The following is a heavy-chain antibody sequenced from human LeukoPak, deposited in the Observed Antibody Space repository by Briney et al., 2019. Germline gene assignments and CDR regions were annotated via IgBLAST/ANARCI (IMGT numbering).Heavy chain of an antibody. D-gene: IGHD6-6*01. CDR3: ARDGAARPEYDY. J-gene: IGHJ4*02. Sequence: SVKVSCKASGYTFTGYYMHWVRQAPGQGLEWMGWINPNSGGTNYAQKFQGRVTTTRDTSISTAYMELSRLRSDDTAVYYCARDGAARPEYDYWGQGTLVTVSS. V-gene: IGHV1-2*02. CDR1: GYTFTGYY. CDR2: INPNSGGT.